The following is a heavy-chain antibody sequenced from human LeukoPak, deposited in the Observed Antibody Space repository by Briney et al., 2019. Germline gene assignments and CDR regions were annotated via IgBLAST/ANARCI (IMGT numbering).Heavy chain of an antibody. Sequence: GGSLRLSCAASGFTFSSYSMNWVRQAPGKGLEWVSSISSSSSYIYYADSVKGRFTISRDNAKNSLYLQMNSLRAEDTAVYYCARDSSVIAVAGTLGYWGQGTLVTVSS. D-gene: IGHD6-19*01. J-gene: IGHJ4*02. CDR2: ISSSSSYI. CDR1: GFTFSSYS. V-gene: IGHV3-21*01. CDR3: ARDSSVIAVAGTLGY.